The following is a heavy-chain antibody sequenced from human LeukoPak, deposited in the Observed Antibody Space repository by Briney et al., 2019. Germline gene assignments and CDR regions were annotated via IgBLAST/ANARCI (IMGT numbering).Heavy chain of an antibody. V-gene: IGHV3-33*01. CDR2: IWYDGSNK. CDR3: AREGATVATRGQFDY. D-gene: IGHD4-17*01. CDR1: GFTFSSYG. J-gene: IGHJ4*02. Sequence: GGSLRLSCAASGFTFSSYGMHWVRQAPGKGLEWVAVIWYDGSNKYYADSVKGRFTISRDNSKNTLYLQMSSLRAEDTAVYYCAREGATVATRGQFDYWGQGTLVTASS.